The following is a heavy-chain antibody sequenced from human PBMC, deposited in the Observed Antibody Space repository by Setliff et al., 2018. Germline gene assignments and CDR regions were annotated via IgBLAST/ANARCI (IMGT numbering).Heavy chain of an antibody. D-gene: IGHD2-15*01. CDR1: GDSISSGINY. Sequence: PSETLSLTCTVSGDSISSGINYWSWIRQPAGKGLEWIGHIDPSGNTNYSPSLKSRVSISVDTSKNHFSLRLSSVAATDTAVYYCLRIRLVPHGHSWGQGTLVTVSS. V-gene: IGHV4-61*09. J-gene: IGHJ4*02. CDR2: IDPSGNT. CDR3: LRIRLVPHGHS.